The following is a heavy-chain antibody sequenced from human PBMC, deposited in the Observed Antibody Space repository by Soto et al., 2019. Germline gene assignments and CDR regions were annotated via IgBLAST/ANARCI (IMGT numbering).Heavy chain of an antibody. V-gene: IGHV3-23*01. J-gene: IGHJ6*02. CDR1: GFTFSSYA. CDR2: ISGSGGST. D-gene: IGHD6-6*01. Sequence: PGGSLRLSCAASGFTFSSYAMSWVRQAPWKGLEWVSAISGSGGSTYYADSVTGRFTISRDNSKNTLYLQMNSLRAEDTAVYYCAKDYSSSSNDYYYGMDVWGQGTTVTVSS. CDR3: AKDYSSSSNDYYYGMDV.